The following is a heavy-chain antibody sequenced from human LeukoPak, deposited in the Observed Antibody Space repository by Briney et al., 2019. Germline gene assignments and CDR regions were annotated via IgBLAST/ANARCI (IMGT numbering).Heavy chain of an antibody. CDR1: GFTFDDYA. J-gene: IGHJ4*02. CDR2: ISWDGGSS. Sequence: GGSLRLSCAASGFTFDDYAMHWVRQAPGKGLEWVSLISWDGGSSYYADSVKGRFTISRDNSKNSLYLQMNSLRAQDTALYYCAKDTSSYSSSWEAFDYWGQGTLVTVSS. D-gene: IGHD6-13*01. CDR3: AKDTSSYSSSWEAFDY. V-gene: IGHV3-43D*03.